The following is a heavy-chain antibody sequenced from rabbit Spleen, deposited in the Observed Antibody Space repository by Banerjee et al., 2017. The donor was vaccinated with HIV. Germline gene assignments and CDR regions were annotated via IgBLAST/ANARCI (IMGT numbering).Heavy chain of an antibody. Sequence: QSLEESGGGLVKPGGTLTLTCNASGFSFGSFYYMCRVRQAPGKGLEWIACIYIGSGSTYYTSWAKGRFTISKTSSTTVTLQMTSLTAADTATYFCARADYDSAWAFSLWGPGTLVTVS. CDR3: ARADYDSAWAFSL. D-gene: IGHD4-1*01. CDR2: IYIGSGST. CDR1: GFSFGSFYY. V-gene: IGHV1S40*01. J-gene: IGHJ4*01.